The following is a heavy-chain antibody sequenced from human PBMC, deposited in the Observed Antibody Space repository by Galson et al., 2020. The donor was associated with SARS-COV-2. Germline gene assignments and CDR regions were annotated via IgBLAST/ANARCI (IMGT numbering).Heavy chain of an antibody. CDR3: ARERRESSSFAGAYFDY. V-gene: IGHV3-33*01. J-gene: IGHJ4*02. Sequence: TGGSLRLSCAASGFTFSSYGMHWVRQAPGKGLEWVAVIWNDGSNKYYADSVKGRSTISRDTSKNTLYLQMNSLRAEDTAVYYCARERRESSSFAGAYFDYWGQGTLVSVAS. D-gene: IGHD6-6*01. CDR2: IWNDGSNK. CDR1: GFTFSSYG.